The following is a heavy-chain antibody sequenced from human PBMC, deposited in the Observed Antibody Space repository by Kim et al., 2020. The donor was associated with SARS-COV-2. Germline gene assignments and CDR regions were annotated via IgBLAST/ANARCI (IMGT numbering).Heavy chain of an antibody. CDR2: ISSSSSYI. J-gene: IGHJ4*02. CDR1: GFTFSSYS. CDR3: ARDSPYSYGWPLIDY. D-gene: IGHD5-18*01. Sequence: GGSLRLSCAASGFTFSSYSMNWVRQAPGKGLEWVSSISSSSSYIYYADSVKGRFTISRDNAKNSLYLQMNSLRAEDTAVYYCARDSPYSYGWPLIDYWGQGTLVTVSS. V-gene: IGHV3-21*01.